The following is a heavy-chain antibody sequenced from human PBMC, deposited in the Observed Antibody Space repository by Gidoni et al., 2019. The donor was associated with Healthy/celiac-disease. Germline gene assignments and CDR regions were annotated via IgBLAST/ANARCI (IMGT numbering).Heavy chain of an antibody. CDR2: IWYDGSNK. V-gene: IGHV3-33*01. D-gene: IGHD2-15*01. J-gene: IGHJ6*02. CDR3: ARDLTAAATPYYYYGMDV. Sequence: QVQLVESGGGVVQPGRSLRLSCAASGFTFSSYGMHWVRQAPGKGLEWVAVIWYDGSNKYYADSVKGRFTISRDNSKNTLYLQMNSLRAEDTALYYCARDLTAAATPYYYYGMDVWGQGTTVTVSS. CDR1: GFTFSSYG.